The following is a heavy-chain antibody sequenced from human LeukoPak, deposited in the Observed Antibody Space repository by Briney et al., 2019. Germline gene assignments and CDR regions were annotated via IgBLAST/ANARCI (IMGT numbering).Heavy chain of an antibody. J-gene: IGHJ4*02. D-gene: IGHD1-26*01. CDR1: GFTFSSYA. V-gene: IGHV3-7*01. CDR3: ATAISGSYSL. CDR2: IKQDGSEK. Sequence: GGSLRLSCAASGFTFSSYAMSWVRQAPGKGLEWVANIKQDGSEKYYVDSVKGRFTISRDNAKNTLYLQMNSLRAEDTAVYYCATAISGSYSLWGQGTLVTVSS.